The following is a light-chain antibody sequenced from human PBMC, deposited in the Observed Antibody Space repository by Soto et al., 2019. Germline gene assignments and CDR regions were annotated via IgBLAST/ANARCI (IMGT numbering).Light chain of an antibody. Sequence: QSVLTQPPSVSAAPGQKVTISCCASSSDIGNNYVSWYQQVPGTAPKLLIYDNNKRPSGIPDRFSGSKSGTSATLGITGLQTGDEADYYCGTWDSSLSAYVFGTGTKLTVL. CDR1: SSDIGNNY. CDR2: DNN. CDR3: GTWDSSLSAYV. J-gene: IGLJ1*01. V-gene: IGLV1-51*01.